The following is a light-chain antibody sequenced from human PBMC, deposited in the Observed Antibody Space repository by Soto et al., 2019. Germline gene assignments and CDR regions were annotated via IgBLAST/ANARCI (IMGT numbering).Light chain of an antibody. V-gene: IGKV3-20*01. Sequence: EIVLTQSPGTLSLSPGERATLSCRASQSVSSTYLAWYQQKPGQAPSLLIYGASRRATGIPDRFSGSGSGTAFTLTISRLEPEDFALYYCQQYESSPTTFGGGTKVHIK. CDR3: QQYESSPTT. CDR1: QSVSSTY. CDR2: GAS. J-gene: IGKJ4*01.